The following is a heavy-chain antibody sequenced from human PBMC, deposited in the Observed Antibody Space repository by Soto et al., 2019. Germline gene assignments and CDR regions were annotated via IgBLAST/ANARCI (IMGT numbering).Heavy chain of an antibody. CDR1: GYTFTSYD. CDR2: MNPNSGNT. D-gene: IGHD2-2*01. V-gene: IGHV1-8*01. Sequence: ASVKVSCKASGYTFTSYDINWVRQATGQGLEWMGWMNPNSGNTGYAQKFQGRVTMTRNTSISTAYMELSSLRSEDTAVYYCARGLIVVVPAAMPADEGYYYYMDVWGKGTTVTVSS. J-gene: IGHJ6*03. CDR3: ARGLIVVVPAAMPADEGYYYYMDV.